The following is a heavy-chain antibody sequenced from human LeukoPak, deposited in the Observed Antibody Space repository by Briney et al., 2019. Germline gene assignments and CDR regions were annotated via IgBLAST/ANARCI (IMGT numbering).Heavy chain of an antibody. Sequence: GGSLRLSCAASGFTFSSYWMSWVRQAPGKGLEWLANIKQDGSEKYYVDSVKGRFTISRDNAKNSLYLQMNSLRAEDTAVYYCATELVVVAATLDVWGQGTTVTVSS. CDR2: IKQDGSEK. V-gene: IGHV3-7*04. CDR3: ATELVVVAATLDV. D-gene: IGHD2-15*01. J-gene: IGHJ6*02. CDR1: GFTFSSYW.